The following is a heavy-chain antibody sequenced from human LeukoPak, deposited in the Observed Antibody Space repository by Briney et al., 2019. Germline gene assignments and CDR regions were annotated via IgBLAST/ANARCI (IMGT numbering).Heavy chain of an antibody. CDR3: ARSGGYGWDY. J-gene: IGHJ4*02. Sequence: GGSLRLSSAASGFIFSNYWMTWVRQAPGKALEWVANIKPDGSGEYYVDSLKGRFTISRDNAENSLFLQMNNLRVDDTAVYYCARSGGYGWDYWGQGAVVTVSS. D-gene: IGHD5-12*01. V-gene: IGHV3-7*01. CDR2: IKPDGSGE. CDR1: GFIFSNYW.